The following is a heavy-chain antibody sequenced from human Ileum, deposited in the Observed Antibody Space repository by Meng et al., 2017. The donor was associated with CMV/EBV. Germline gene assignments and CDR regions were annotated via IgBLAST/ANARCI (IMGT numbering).Heavy chain of an antibody. D-gene: IGHD4-23*01. CDR1: GGSVSDYY. CDR2: VHHSGIT. CDR3: ATNSEDY. V-gene: IGHV4-34*01. Sequence: QVQLQQWGGGLLKPSQTLSLPFAVYGGSVSDYYWIWIRQSPGKGLEWIGEVHHSGITNYNPSLKSRVTISVDTSKNQFFLKLTSVTAADTGLYYCATNSEDYWGQGTLVTVSS. J-gene: IGHJ4*02.